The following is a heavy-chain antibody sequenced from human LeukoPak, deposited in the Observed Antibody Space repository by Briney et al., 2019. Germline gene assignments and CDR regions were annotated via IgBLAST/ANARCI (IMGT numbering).Heavy chain of an antibody. CDR2: ISWDSSGR. J-gene: IGHJ2*01. V-gene: IGHV3-9*01. CDR3: AKDIRYYYDSSGDWYFDL. Sequence: GGSLRLSCAASGFTFEDHAMHWVRLVPGKGLEWVSGISWDSSGRGYADSVKGRFTISRDNVNNSLYLEMNSLRPEDAALYYCAKDIRYYYDSSGDWYFDLWGRGTLVTVSS. CDR1: GFTFEDHA. D-gene: IGHD3-22*01.